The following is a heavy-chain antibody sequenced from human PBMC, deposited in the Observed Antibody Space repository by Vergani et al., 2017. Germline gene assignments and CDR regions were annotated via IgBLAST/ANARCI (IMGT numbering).Heavy chain of an antibody. CDR2: SNPNSGGT. J-gene: IGHJ4*02. D-gene: IGHD2-2*01. Sequence: QVQLVQSGAEVKKPGASVKVFCKASGYTFTDYFMHWVRQAPGQGLEWMGWSNPNSGGTNYAQKFQGRVTMTRDTSISTAYMELSNLRSDDTAVYYCARVGTSSNRDYFDYWGQGTLVTVSS. V-gene: IGHV1-2*02. CDR3: ARVGTSSNRDYFDY. CDR1: GYTFTDYF.